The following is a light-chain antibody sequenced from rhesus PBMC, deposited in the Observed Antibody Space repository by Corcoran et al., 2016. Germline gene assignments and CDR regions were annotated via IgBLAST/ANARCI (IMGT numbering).Light chain of an antibody. CDR2: GVS. Sequence: QAAPTQPPSVSGSLGQSVTISCTGTNSDIGGHDYVSWYQQYPGKAPRLILYGVSHRPSGVSDRFCCAKSGNTASLTISGLQTEDAADYFFSSFTTRRTFVFVAVTLLSVL. V-gene: IGLV2S7*01. J-gene: IGLJ1*01. CDR3: SSFTTRRTFV. CDR1: NSDIGGHDY.